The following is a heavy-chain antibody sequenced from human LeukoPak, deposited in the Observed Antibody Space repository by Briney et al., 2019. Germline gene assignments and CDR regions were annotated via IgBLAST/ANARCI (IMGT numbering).Heavy chain of an antibody. CDR3: AIVVVPAARLDY. CDR1: GGSISSSSYY. D-gene: IGHD2-2*01. CDR2: IYYSGST. Sequence: SETLSLTCTVSGGSISSSSYYWGWIRQPPGKGLEWTGSIYYSGSTYYNPSLKSRVTISVDTSKNQFSLKLSSVTAADTAVYYCAIVVVPAARLDYWGQGTLVTVSS. J-gene: IGHJ4*02. V-gene: IGHV4-39*01.